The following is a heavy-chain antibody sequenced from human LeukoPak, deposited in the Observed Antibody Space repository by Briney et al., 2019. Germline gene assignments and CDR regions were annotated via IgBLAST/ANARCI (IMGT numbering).Heavy chain of an antibody. CDR1: GFTFSSYS. Sequence: GGSLRLSCAASGFTFSSYSMNWVRPAPGKGLEWVSYISSSSSTIYYADSVKGRFTISRDNAKNSLYLQMNSLRAEDTAVYYCARERGDYYGSGSYYSPHYMDVWGKGTTVTVSS. V-gene: IGHV3-48*01. CDR3: ARERGDYYGSGSYYSPHYMDV. CDR2: ISSSSSTI. J-gene: IGHJ6*03. D-gene: IGHD3-10*01.